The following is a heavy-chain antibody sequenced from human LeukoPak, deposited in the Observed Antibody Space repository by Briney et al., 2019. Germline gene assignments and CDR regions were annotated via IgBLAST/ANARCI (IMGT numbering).Heavy chain of an antibody. Sequence: GGSLRLSCAASGCTFSSYSMNWVRQAPGKGLEWVSSISSSSSYIYYADSVKGRFTISRDNAKNSLYLQMNSLRAEDTAVYYCARDDRPLRIDYWGQGTLVTVSS. CDR3: ARDDRPLRIDY. CDR1: GCTFSSYS. D-gene: IGHD3-22*01. CDR2: ISSSSSYI. V-gene: IGHV3-21*01. J-gene: IGHJ4*02.